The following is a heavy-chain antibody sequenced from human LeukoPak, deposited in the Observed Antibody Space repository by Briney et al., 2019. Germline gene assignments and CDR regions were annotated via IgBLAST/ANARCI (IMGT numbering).Heavy chain of an antibody. Sequence: SETLSLTCAVSGYSISSGYYWGWTRQPPGKGLEWIGSIYRSGSTYYNPSLKSRVTISVDTSKNQFSLKLSSVTAADTAVYYCAREKFNYDLLHYFDYWGQGTLVTVSS. CDR3: AREKFNYDLLHYFDY. J-gene: IGHJ4*02. CDR1: GYSISSGYY. CDR2: IYRSGST. V-gene: IGHV4-38-2*02. D-gene: IGHD3-16*01.